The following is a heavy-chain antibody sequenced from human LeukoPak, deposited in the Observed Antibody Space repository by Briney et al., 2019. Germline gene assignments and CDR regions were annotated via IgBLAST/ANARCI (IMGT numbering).Heavy chain of an antibody. D-gene: IGHD6-13*01. CDR3: ARDLDGSSWPYFDY. J-gene: IGHJ4*02. Sequence: GGSLRLSCAASGFTFDDHGMSWVRQAPGKGLEWVSGINWNGGSTGYADSVKGRFTISRDNAKNSLYLQMNSLRAEDTAVYYCARDLDGSSWPYFDYWGQGTLVTVSS. CDR2: INWNGGST. V-gene: IGHV3-20*04. CDR1: GFTFDDHG.